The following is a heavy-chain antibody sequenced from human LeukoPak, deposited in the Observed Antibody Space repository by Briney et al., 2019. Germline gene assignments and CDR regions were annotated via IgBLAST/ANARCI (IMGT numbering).Heavy chain of an antibody. J-gene: IGHJ3*02. CDR1: GYSFISYY. V-gene: IGHV5-10-1*01. Sequence: GESLKISCQGFGYSFISYYIAWVRQMPGKGLEWMGKIDPSDSYTNYSPSFQGHVTISAVKSISTAYLQWSSLKASDTAMYYCATSLSGAFYIWGQGTVVTVSS. CDR2: IDPSDSYT. D-gene: IGHD3-10*01. CDR3: ATSLSGAFYI.